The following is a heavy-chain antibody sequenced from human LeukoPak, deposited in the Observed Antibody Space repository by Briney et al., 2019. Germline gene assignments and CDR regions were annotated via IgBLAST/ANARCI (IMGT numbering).Heavy chain of an antibody. D-gene: IGHD1-26*01. CDR2: ISDSGGNT. J-gene: IGHJ4*02. CDR1: GFTFSSYA. Sequence: PGGSLRLSCAASGFTFSSYAMNWVRQAPGKGLEWVSGISDSGGNTYYADSVKGRFTISRDNSKNTLSLQMNSLRAEDTAVYYCAKDVGGSYYETFDYWGQGTLVTVSS. V-gene: IGHV3-23*01. CDR3: AKDVGGSYYETFDY.